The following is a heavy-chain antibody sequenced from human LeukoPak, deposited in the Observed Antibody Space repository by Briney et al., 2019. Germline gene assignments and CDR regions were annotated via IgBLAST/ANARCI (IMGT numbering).Heavy chain of an antibody. CDR2: IKQDGSEK. J-gene: IGHJ6*03. CDR1: GFTFSSYA. V-gene: IGHV3-7*01. D-gene: IGHD1-26*01. CDR3: ARVPYYYYYYYYYMDV. Sequence: GGSLRLSCEASGFTFSSYAMSWVRQAPGKGLEWVANIKQDGSEKYYVDSVKGRFTISRDNAKNSLYLQMNSLRAEDTAVYYCARVPYYYYYYYYYMDVWGKGTTVTVSS.